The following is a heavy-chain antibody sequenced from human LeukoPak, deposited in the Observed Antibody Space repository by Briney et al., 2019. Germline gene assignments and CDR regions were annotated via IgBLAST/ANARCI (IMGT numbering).Heavy chain of an antibody. J-gene: IGHJ4*02. V-gene: IGHV3-30*04. Sequence: GGSLRLSCAASGFTFSSYVMHWLRQAPGKGLEWVAVISYDGSNKYYADYVKGRFNISRDNSKNTLYLQMNSLRAEDTAVYYCARSEGVVLPFDYWGQGTLVTVSS. CDR1: GFTFSSYV. D-gene: IGHD3-3*01. CDR2: ISYDGSNK. CDR3: ARSEGVVLPFDY.